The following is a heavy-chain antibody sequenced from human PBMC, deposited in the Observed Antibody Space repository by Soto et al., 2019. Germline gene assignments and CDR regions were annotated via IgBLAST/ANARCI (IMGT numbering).Heavy chain of an antibody. J-gene: IGHJ4*02. Sequence: SGAPSLPRPVSWGSIRRSSFFWGWVRPPPGQGLEWLGTIYSLGNTYYNPSLKSRVTISVDKSKSQLFLKLSSVTAPDTAVYYCARQIYDSSGYYYAYWGQGTLVTVSS. D-gene: IGHD3-22*01. CDR3: ARQIYDSSGYYYAY. V-gene: IGHV4-39*01. CDR1: WGSIRRSSFF. CDR2: IYSLGNT.